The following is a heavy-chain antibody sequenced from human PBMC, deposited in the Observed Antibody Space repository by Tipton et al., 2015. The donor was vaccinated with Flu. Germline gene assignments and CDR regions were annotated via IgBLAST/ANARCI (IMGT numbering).Heavy chain of an antibody. D-gene: IGHD6-19*01. CDR1: GHSISSGYY. CDR3: AKGPYSGDWYRFNY. V-gene: IGHV4-38-2*02. Sequence: GLVKPSETLSLTCTVSGHSISSGYYWGWIRQPPGKGLEWIGSIYQSGTTYYNPSLKSRVTISVDTSRNQFSLRLTSVTAADTAVYYCAKGPYSGDWYRFNYWGQGTLVTVSS. CDR2: IYQSGTT. J-gene: IGHJ4*02.